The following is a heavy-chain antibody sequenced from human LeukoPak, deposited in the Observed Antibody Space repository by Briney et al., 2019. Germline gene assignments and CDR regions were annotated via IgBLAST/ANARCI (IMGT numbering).Heavy chain of an antibody. J-gene: IGHJ4*02. Sequence: SVKVSCKASGGTFSSYGISWVRQAPGQGLEWMGRIIPILGIANYAQKFQGRVTITADKSTSTAYMELSSLRSEDTAVYYCARVFGLPQYSYGPSDYWGQGTLVTVSS. D-gene: IGHD5-18*01. CDR1: GGTFSSYG. V-gene: IGHV1-69*04. CDR3: ARVFGLPQYSYGPSDY. CDR2: IIPILGIA.